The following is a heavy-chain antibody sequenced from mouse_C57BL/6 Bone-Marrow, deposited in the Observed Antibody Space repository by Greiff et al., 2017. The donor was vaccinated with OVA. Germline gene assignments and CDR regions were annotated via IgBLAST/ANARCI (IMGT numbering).Heavy chain of an antibody. J-gene: IGHJ2*01. Sequence: EVKLEESGPELVKPGASVKMSCKASGYTFTDYNMHWVKQSHGKSLEWIGYINPNNGGTSYNQKFKGKATLTVNKSSSTAYMELRSLTSEASAVDYCASRWLTLPYYFDYWGQGTTLTVSS. D-gene: IGHD2-3*01. CDR3: ASRWLTLPYYFDY. CDR1: GYTFTDYN. V-gene: IGHV1-22*01. CDR2: INPNNGGT.